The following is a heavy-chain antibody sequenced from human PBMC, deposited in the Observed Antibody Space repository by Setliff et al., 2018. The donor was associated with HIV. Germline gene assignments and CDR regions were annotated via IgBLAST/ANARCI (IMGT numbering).Heavy chain of an antibody. CDR3: ARAAAGNTGPFDL. CDR1: GSGTYY. J-gene: IGHJ4*02. Sequence: PSETLSLTCTVSGSGTYYWSWIRQPAGKGLEWIGRVSSRGDTNYNPSLKRRVTMSVDTSKNQFSLKLTSVTASDTAVYYCARAAAGNTGPFDLWGQGSPVTVSS. CDR2: VSSRGDT. V-gene: IGHV4-4*07. D-gene: IGHD4-17*01.